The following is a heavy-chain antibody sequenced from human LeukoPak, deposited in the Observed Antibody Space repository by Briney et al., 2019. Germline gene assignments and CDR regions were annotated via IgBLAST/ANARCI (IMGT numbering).Heavy chain of an antibody. J-gene: IGHJ5*01. CDR1: GYIFTNNW. Sequence: GESLKTTCQGSGYIFTNNWIGWVRHMPGKGLDWMAIVYPGDSHTKYNPSFQGQVTISADKSSSTAYLQWISLRASDTAIYYCVRTPTCSSGSCYPNWFDSWGQGTLVTVSS. D-gene: IGHD2-15*01. CDR3: VRTPTCSSGSCYPNWFDS. CDR2: VYPGDSHT. V-gene: IGHV5-51*01.